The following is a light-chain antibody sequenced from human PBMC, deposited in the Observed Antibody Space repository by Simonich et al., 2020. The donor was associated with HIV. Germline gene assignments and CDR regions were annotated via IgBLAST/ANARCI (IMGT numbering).Light chain of an antibody. Sequence: QSALTQPPSASGSPGQSVTISCTGTSSDVGGYNYVSWYQQHPVKAPELIIYEVTNRPSGVPDRFFGSKSGNTASLTVSGLQAEDEADYYCSSYAGSNNLLFGGGTKLTVL. J-gene: IGLJ2*01. CDR3: SSYAGSNNLL. V-gene: IGLV2-8*01. CDR2: EVT. CDR1: SSDVGGYNY.